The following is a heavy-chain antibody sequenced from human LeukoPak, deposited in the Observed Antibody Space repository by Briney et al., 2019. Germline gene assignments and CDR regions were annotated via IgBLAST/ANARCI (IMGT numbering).Heavy chain of an antibody. V-gene: IGHV3-23*01. CDR2: ISDSGGRT. D-gene: IGHD1-26*01. CDR3: AKDQIGWERQPRCFDY. Sequence: GGSLRLSCAASGFTFSNYAMSWVRQAPGKGLEWVSSISDSGGRTYFADSVKGRFTISRDNSKNTLYLQMNSLRAEDTAVYYCAKDQIGWERQPRCFDYWGQGTLVTVSS. CDR1: GFTFSNYA. J-gene: IGHJ4*02.